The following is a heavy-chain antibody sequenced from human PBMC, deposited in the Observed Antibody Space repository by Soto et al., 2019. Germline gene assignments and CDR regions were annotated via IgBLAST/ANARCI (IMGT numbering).Heavy chain of an antibody. V-gene: IGHV3-30-3*01. Sequence: QVQLVESGGGVVQPGRSLRLSCAASGFTFSSYAMHWVRQAPDKGLEWVAVISYDGSNKYYADSVKGRFTISRDNSKNTLYLQMNSLRAEDTAVYYCAREPIVVVVAATRYYYYYGMDVWGQGTTVTVSS. CDR2: ISYDGSNK. CDR1: GFTFSSYA. D-gene: IGHD2-15*01. J-gene: IGHJ6*02. CDR3: AREPIVVVVAATRYYYYYGMDV.